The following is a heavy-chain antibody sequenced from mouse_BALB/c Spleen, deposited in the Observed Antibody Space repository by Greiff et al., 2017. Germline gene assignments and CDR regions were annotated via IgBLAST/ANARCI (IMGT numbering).Heavy chain of an antibody. CDR1: GYTFTDYN. CDR2: INPNNGGT. V-gene: IGHV1-18*01. Sequence: VQLKQSGPELVKPGASVKIPCKASGYTFTDYNMDWVKQSHGKSLEWIGDINPNNGGTIYNQKFKGKATLTVDKSSSTAYMELRSLTSEDTAVYYCARSSARAAYYYAMDYWGQGTSVTVSS. CDR3: ARSSARAAYYYAMDY. D-gene: IGHD3-1*01. J-gene: IGHJ4*01.